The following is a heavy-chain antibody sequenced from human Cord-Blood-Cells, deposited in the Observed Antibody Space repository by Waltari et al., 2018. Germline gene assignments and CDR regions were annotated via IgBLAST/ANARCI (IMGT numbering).Heavy chain of an antibody. CDR2: IYYSGST. V-gene: IGHV4-39*01. D-gene: IGHD6-6*01. CDR3: ARHRGASSSSFDY. J-gene: IGHJ4*02. Sequence: QLQLQESGPGLVKPSETLSLTCTVSGGSLSSSSYYWGWIRQPPGKGLEWIGSIYYSGSTYYNPSLKSRVTISVDTSKNQFSLKLSSVTAADTAVYYCARHRGASSSSFDYWGQGTLVTVSS. CDR1: GGSLSSSSYY.